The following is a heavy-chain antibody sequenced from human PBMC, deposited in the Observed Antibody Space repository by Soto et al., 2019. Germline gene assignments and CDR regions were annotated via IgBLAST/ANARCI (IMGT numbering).Heavy chain of an antibody. CDR1: GGSFSGYY. J-gene: IGHJ4*02. D-gene: IGHD5-18*01. Sequence: QVQLQQWGAGLLKPSETLSLTCAVYGGSFSGYYWSWIRQPPGKGLEWIGEINHSRSTNYNPSLKSRVTTSVDTSKNQFSLKLSSVTAADTAVYYCAREGYSYGHGGAPFDYWGQGTLVTVSS. CDR3: AREGYSYGHGGAPFDY. CDR2: INHSRST. V-gene: IGHV4-34*01.